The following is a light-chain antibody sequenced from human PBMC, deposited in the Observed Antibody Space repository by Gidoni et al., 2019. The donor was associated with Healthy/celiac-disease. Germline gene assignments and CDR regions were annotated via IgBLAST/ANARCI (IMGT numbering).Light chain of an antibody. J-gene: IGKJ3*01. Sequence: DTVMTPSPDLLAVSLGERATINCKSSQSVLYSSNNKSYLAWYQQKPGQPPKLLIYGASTRESGVPDRFSGSGSGTDFTLTISSLQAEDVAVYYCQQSYSTAFTFGPGTKVDIK. CDR3: QQSYSTAFT. V-gene: IGKV4-1*01. CDR1: QSVLYSSNNKSY. CDR2: GAS.